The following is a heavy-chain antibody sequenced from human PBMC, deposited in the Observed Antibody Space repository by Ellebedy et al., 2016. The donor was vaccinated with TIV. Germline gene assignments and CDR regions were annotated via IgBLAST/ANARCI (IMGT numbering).Heavy chain of an antibody. CDR3: AKDGATLTISDY. J-gene: IGHJ4*02. D-gene: IGHD4/OR15-4a*01. CDR1: GFTFSNYA. CDR2: ISGSGSST. Sequence: GESLKISXTASGFTFSNYAMSWVRQAPGKGLEWVSGISGSGSSTYYADSVKGRFTISRDNSKNTLYLQMNSLRAEDTAVYYCAKDGATLTISDYWGQGTLVTVSS. V-gene: IGHV3-23*01.